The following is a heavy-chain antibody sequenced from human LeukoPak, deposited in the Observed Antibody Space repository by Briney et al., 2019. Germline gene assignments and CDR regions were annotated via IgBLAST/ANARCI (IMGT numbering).Heavy chain of an antibody. Sequence: SETLSLTCTVSGGSISSSSCYWGWIRQPPGKGLEWIGRIYSSGVTNYNPSLKSRVSMSVDMSMRQFSLTLTSMTPADTAVYYCARDGNLVRGIIKRGHLDFWGQGILVTVSS. CDR2: IYSSGVT. J-gene: IGHJ4*02. D-gene: IGHD3-10*01. V-gene: IGHV4-39*07. CDR1: GGSISSSSCY. CDR3: ARDGNLVRGIIKRGHLDF.